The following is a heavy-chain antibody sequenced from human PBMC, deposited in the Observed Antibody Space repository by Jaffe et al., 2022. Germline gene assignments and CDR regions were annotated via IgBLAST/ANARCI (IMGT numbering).Heavy chain of an antibody. CDR2: INPSGGST. J-gene: IGHJ2*01. Sequence: QVQLVQSGAEVKKPGASVKVSCKASGYTFTSYYMHWVRQAPGQGLEWMGIINPSGGSTSYAQKFQGRVTMTRDTSTSTVYMELSSLRSEDTAVYYCARCGIAAAGTRGRYFDLWGRGTLVTVSS. CDR1: GYTFTSYY. CDR3: ARCGIAAAGTRGRYFDL. D-gene: IGHD6-13*01. V-gene: IGHV1-46*03.